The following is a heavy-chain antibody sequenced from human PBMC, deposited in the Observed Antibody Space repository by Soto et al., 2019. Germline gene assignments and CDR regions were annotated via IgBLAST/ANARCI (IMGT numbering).Heavy chain of an antibody. CDR3: ARGNEWLLDY. Sequence: SETLSLTCAVYGGSFSGYYWSWIRQPPGKGLEWIGEINHSGSTNYNPSLKSRVTISVDTSKNQFSLKLSSVTAADTAVYYCARGNEWLLDYWGQGTLVTVSS. J-gene: IGHJ4*02. CDR2: INHSGST. CDR1: GGSFSGYY. V-gene: IGHV4-34*01. D-gene: IGHD5-12*01.